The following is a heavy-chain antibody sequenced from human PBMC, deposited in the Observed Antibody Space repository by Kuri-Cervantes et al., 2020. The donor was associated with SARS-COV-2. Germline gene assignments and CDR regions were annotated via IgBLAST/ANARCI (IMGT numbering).Heavy chain of an antibody. J-gene: IGHJ4*02. V-gene: IGHV1-2*04. D-gene: IGHD3-10*01. Sequence: ASVKVSCKASGYTFTGYYMHWVRQAPGQGLEWMGWINPNSGGTNYAQKFQGWVTMTRDTSLTTGYMELTRLTSADTAVYYCARGEGARGLMGGLGWRGAGLLDFWGQGTLVTVSS. CDR3: ARGEGARGLMGGLGWRGAGLLDF. CDR2: INPNSGGT. CDR1: GYTFTGYY.